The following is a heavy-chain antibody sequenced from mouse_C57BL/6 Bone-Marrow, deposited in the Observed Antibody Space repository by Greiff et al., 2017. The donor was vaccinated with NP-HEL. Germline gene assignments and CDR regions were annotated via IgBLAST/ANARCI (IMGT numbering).Heavy chain of an antibody. D-gene: IGHD1-1*01. V-gene: IGHV1-66*01. CDR3: ARGTTVGY. J-gene: IGHJ4*01. CDR1: GYSFTSYY. Sequence: QVQLQQSGPELVKPGASVKLSCKASGYSFTSYYIHWVKQRPGQGLEWIGWIYPGSGNTYYNEKFKGKATLTADKSSSTAYMELRSLTSEDSAVYFCARGTTVGYWGQGTSVTVSS. CDR2: IYPGSGNT.